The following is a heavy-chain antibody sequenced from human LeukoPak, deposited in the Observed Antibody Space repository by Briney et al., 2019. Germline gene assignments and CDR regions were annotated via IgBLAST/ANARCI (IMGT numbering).Heavy chain of an antibody. CDR1: GGSISSHY. CDR2: IYTSGST. V-gene: IGHV4-4*07. Sequence: SETLSLTCAVCGGSISSHYWSWIRQPAGKGLEWIGRIYTSGSTNYNPSLKSRVTMSVDTSKNHFSLNLSSVTAADTGVDYGAGDGGGGVTTRYYYMDVWGKGTTVTVSS. D-gene: IGHD4-17*01. CDR3: AGDGGGGVTTRYYYMDV. J-gene: IGHJ6*03.